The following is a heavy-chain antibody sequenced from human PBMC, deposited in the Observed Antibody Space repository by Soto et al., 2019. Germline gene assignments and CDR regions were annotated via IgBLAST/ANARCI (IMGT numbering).Heavy chain of an antibody. CDR3: ASRLPRAEGEEPAAPEDDYSYYGMDV. V-gene: IGHV1-69*06. CDR1: GGTFSRYA. Sequence: QVQLVQSGAEVKKPGSSVKVSCKPSGGTFSRYAFSWVRQAPGQGLEWMGEIIPTFGTANYAQKFQGRVTISADKSTSTAYMEVSSLRSEDTAVYYCASRLPRAEGEEPAAPEDDYSYYGMDVWGQGTTVTVSS. J-gene: IGHJ6*02. CDR2: IIPTFGTA. D-gene: IGHD2-2*01.